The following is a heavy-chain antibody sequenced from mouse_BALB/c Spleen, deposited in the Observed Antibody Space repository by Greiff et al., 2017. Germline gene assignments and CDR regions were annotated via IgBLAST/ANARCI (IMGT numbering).Heavy chain of an antibody. CDR3: ARGWLLRGYYAMDY. CDR1: GYTFTDYA. J-gene: IGHJ4*01. CDR2: ISTYSGNT. V-gene: IGHV1-67*01. Sequence: VQGVESGPELVRPGVSVKISCKGSGYTFTDYAMHWVKQSHAKSLEWIGVISTYSGNTNYNQKFKGKATMTVDKSSSTAYMELARLTSEDSAIYYCARGWLLRGYYAMDYWGQGTSVTVSS. D-gene: IGHD2-3*01.